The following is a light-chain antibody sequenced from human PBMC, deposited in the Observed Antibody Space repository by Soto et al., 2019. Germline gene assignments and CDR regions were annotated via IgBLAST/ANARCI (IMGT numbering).Light chain of an antibody. CDR1: SSDVGGYNY. CDR2: EVS. Sequence: QSVLTQPASVSGSPGQSITISCTGTSSDVGGYNYVSWYQQHPGKAPKLLIYEVSNRPSGVSNRFSGFKSGNTASLTISGLQAEDEADYYCSSYTDTSTYVFGTGTKVTVL. V-gene: IGLV2-14*01. J-gene: IGLJ1*01. CDR3: SSYTDTSTYV.